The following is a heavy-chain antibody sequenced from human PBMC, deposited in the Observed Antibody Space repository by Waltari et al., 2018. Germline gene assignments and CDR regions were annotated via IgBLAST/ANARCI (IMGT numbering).Heavy chain of an antibody. J-gene: IGHJ1*01. CDR2: IIVSDAT. CDR3: ATPFYNWDDPLHS. V-gene: IGHV3-23*01. D-gene: IGHD1-20*01. CDR1: GFTSVNHA. Sequence: EVQVLESGGGLVQPGGSLRLSCQASGFTSVNHAINWVRQAPGKGLGWVSVIIVSDATYYADSVKGRFTISRDYSDNTVYLQMDSLRADDTALYFCATPFYNWDDPLHSWGQGTPVTVSS.